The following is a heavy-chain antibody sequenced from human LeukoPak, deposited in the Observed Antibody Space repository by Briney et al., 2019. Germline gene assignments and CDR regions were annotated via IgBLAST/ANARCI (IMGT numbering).Heavy chain of an antibody. CDR1: GGSISSYY. Sequence: SETLSLTCTVSGGSISSYYWSWIRQPPGKGLEWIGYIYYSGSTNYNPSLKSRVTISVDTSKNQFSLKMTSVTAADTAVYYCARGSSGSSNAFDIWGQGTMVTVSS. CDR2: IYYSGST. CDR3: ARGSSGSSNAFDI. J-gene: IGHJ3*02. V-gene: IGHV4-59*01. D-gene: IGHD1-26*01.